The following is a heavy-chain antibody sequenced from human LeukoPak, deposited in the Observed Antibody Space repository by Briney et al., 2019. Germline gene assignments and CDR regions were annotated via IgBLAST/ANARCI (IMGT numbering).Heavy chain of an antibody. D-gene: IGHD1-14*01. J-gene: IGHJ4*02. CDR1: GFTFSSYW. Sequence: TGRSLRLSCAASGFTFSSYWLSWVRQAPGTGLEWVANINQVGREKYYVDSVMGRFTISRDNAKNSLFLQMDSLRVDATAVSYCVTDTNRVSGYWGQGTLVTVSS. V-gene: IGHV3-7*01. CDR3: VTDTNRVSGY. CDR2: INQVGREK.